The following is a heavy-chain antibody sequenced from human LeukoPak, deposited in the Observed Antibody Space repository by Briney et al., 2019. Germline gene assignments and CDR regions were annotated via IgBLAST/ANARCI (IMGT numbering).Heavy chain of an antibody. J-gene: IGHJ6*02. D-gene: IGHD6-19*01. V-gene: IGHV4-39*01. Sequence: SETLSLTCTVSGGSISSSSYYRGWIRQPPGKGLEWIGSIYYSGSTYYNPSLKSRVTIPVDTSKNQFSLKLSSVTAADTAVYYCARSWVAGTYYYYYYGMDVWGQGTTVTVSS. CDR1: GGSISSSSYY. CDR2: IYYSGST. CDR3: ARSWVAGTYYYYYYGMDV.